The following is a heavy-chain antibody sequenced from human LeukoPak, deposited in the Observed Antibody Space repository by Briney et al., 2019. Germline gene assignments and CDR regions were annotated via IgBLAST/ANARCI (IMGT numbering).Heavy chain of an antibody. CDR2: IYHSGST. J-gene: IGHJ4*02. D-gene: IGHD6-19*01. CDR1: GDSISSSNW. CDR3: ASRSSGWYFEN. Sequence: PSETLSLTCAVSGDSISSSNWWNWVRQPPGQGLEWIGEIYHSGSTHYNPSLKSRITISVDKSKNQFSLKLSSVTAADTAVYYCASRSSGWYFENWGQGTLVTVSS. V-gene: IGHV4-4*02.